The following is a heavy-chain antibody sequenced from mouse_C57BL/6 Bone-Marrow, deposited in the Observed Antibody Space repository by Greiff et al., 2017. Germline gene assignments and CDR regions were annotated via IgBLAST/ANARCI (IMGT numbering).Heavy chain of an antibody. V-gene: IGHV5-4*01. Sequence: EVQGVESGGGLVKPGGSLKLSCAASGFTFSSYAMSWVRQTPEKRLEWVATISDGGSYTYYPDNVKGRFTISRDNAKNNLYLQMSHLKSEDTAMYYCARERRGANWDPAWFAYWGQGTLVTVSA. CDR2: ISDGGSYT. CDR3: ARERRGANWDPAWFAY. D-gene: IGHD4-1*01. J-gene: IGHJ3*01. CDR1: GFTFSSYA.